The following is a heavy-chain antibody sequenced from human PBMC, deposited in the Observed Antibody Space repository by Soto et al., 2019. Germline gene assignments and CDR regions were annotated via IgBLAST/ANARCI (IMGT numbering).Heavy chain of an antibody. CDR2: IIPIFGTA. CDR3: ARFPPPYYDSSGYPNWFDP. D-gene: IGHD3-22*01. J-gene: IGHJ5*02. CDR1: GGTFSSYA. V-gene: IGHV1-69*01. Sequence: VKVSCKASGGTFSSYAISWVRQAPGQGLEWMGGIIPIFGTANYAQKFQGRVTITADESTSTAYMELSSLRSEDTAVYYCARFPPPYYDSSGYPNWFDPWGQGTLVTVSS.